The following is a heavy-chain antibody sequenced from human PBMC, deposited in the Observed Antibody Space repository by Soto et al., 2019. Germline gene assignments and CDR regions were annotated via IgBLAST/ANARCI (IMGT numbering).Heavy chain of an antibody. J-gene: IGHJ6*02. CDR1: GDTFSSYS. D-gene: IGHD1-7*01. Sequence: VQLVQSGAEVKTPGSSVKVSCKASGDTFSSYSIAWVRQAPGQGLEWMGGIIPVFRSINYSQKFQGRVTITADESTTTACMELTSLRPQDTAVYFCARDDGWNYRYYDMEVWGQGTTVTVS. CDR2: IIPVFRSI. V-gene: IGHV1-69*12. CDR3: ARDDGWNYRYYDMEV.